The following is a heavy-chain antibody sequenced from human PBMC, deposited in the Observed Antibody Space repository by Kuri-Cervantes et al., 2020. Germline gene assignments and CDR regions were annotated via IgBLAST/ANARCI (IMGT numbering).Heavy chain of an antibody. CDR3: AKDKGTVTTWLDY. Sequence: GESLKISCAASGFTFSSYAMHWVRQAPGKGLEWVAVISYDGSNKYYADSVKGRFTISRDNAKNSLYLQMNSLRAEDTALYYCAKDKGTVTTWLDYWGQGTQVTVSS. D-gene: IGHD4-17*01. CDR2: ISYDGSNK. CDR1: GFTFSSYA. J-gene: IGHJ4*02. V-gene: IGHV3-30-3*01.